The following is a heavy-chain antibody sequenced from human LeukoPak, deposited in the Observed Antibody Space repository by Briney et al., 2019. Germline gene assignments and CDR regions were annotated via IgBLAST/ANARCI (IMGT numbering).Heavy chain of an antibody. V-gene: IGHV4-61*02. Sequence: KSSQTLSLTCTVSGGSISSGSYYWSWIRQPAGKGLEWIGRIYTSGSTNYNPSLKSRVTISVDTSKNQFSLKLSSVTAADTAVYYCARDLTRTGDFDYWGQGTLVTVSS. CDR2: IYTSGST. D-gene: IGHD1-14*01. CDR3: ARDLTRTGDFDY. CDR1: GGSISSGSYY. J-gene: IGHJ4*02.